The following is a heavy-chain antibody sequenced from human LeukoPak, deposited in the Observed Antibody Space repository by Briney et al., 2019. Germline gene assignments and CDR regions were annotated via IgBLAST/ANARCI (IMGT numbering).Heavy chain of an antibody. D-gene: IGHD6-19*01. J-gene: IGHJ4*02. Sequence: ASVKVSCKASGYXFTSYDIHWVRQAPGQGLEWMGIIYPSVGSTSYAQKFQGRVTMTRDTSTSTVYMEVSSLRSEDTAVYYCARENTITGAVAAFDSWGQGTLVTVSS. V-gene: IGHV1-46*01. CDR2: IYPSVGST. CDR3: ARENTITGAVAAFDS. CDR1: GYXFTSYD.